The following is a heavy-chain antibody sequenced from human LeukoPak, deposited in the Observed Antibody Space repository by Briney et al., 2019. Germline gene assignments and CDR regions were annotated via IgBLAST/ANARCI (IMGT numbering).Heavy chain of an antibody. CDR1: GGSFSGYY. CDR3: ARYDDYYFDY. D-gene: IGHD3-22*01. Sequence: PSETLSLTCAVYGGSFSGYYWSWIRQPPGKGLEWIGYIYYSGSTNYNPSLKSRVTISVDTSKNQFSLKLSSVTAADTAVYYCARYDDYYFDYWGQGTLVTVSS. J-gene: IGHJ4*02. CDR2: IYYSGST. V-gene: IGHV4-59*01.